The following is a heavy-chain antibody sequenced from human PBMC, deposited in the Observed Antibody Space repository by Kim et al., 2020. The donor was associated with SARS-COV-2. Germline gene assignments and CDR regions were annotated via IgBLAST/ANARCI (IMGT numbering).Heavy chain of an antibody. J-gene: IGHJ4*02. D-gene: IGHD5-12*01. V-gene: IGHV3-48*02. CDR1: GFTFSSYS. CDR3: ARAGRWLQFFGFDY. Sequence: GGSLRLSCAASGFTFSSYSMNWVRQAPGKGLEWVSYISSSSSTIYYADSVKGRFTISRDNAKNSLYLQMNSLRDEDTAVYYCARAGRWLQFFGFDYWGQGTLVTVSS. CDR2: ISSSSSTI.